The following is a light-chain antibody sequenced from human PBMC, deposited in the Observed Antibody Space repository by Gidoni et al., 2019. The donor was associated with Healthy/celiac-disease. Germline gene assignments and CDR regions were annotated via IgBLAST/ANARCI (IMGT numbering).Light chain of an antibody. CDR2: AAS. CDR3: QQSYSTPWWT. Sequence: DIQMTNSPSSLYASVGDRVTITCRASQSISSYLNWYQQKPGKAPKLLIYAASSLQSGFPSRFSGSGSGTVFTLTISSLQPEDFATYYCQQSYSTPWWTFGQGTKVEIK. CDR1: QSISSY. V-gene: IGKV1-39*01. J-gene: IGKJ1*01.